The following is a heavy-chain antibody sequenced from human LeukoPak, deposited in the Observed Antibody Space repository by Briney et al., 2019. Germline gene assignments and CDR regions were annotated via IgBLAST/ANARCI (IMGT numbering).Heavy chain of an antibody. CDR2: ISYDGSNK. CDR1: GFTFSSYA. D-gene: IGHD4-17*01. V-gene: IGHV3-30-3*01. Sequence: GGSLRLSCAASGFTFSSYAMHWVRQAPGKGLEWVAVISYDGSNKYYADSVKGRFTISRVNSKNTLYLQMNSLRAEDTAVYYCARLFRGDYEDDYWGQGTLVTVSS. J-gene: IGHJ4*02. CDR3: ARLFRGDYEDDY.